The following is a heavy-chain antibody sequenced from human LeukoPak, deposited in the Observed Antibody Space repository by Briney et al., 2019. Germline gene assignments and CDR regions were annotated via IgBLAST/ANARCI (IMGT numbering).Heavy chain of an antibody. CDR2: ISGSGGST. J-gene: IGHJ4*02. CDR3: AKGTYSSSPRDY. V-gene: IGHV3-23*01. D-gene: IGHD6-6*01. CDR1: GFTFSSCA. Sequence: PGGSLRLSCAASGFTFSSCAMSWVRQAPGKGLEWVSAISGSGGSTYYADSVKGRFTISRDNSKNTLFLQMSSLRAEDTAVYYCAKGTYSSSPRDYWGQGTLVTVSS.